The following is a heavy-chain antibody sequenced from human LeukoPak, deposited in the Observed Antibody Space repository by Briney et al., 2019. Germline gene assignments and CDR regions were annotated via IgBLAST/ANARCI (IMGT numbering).Heavy chain of an antibody. Sequence: ASVKVSCKASGYTFTSYDINWVRQATGQGLEWMGWINPNSGGTNYAQKFQGRVTMTRDTSISTAYMELSRLRSDDTAVYYCAREYYDSSGYYDWGQGTLVTVSS. V-gene: IGHV1-2*02. D-gene: IGHD3-22*01. CDR3: AREYYDSSGYYD. CDR2: INPNSGGT. CDR1: GYTFTSYD. J-gene: IGHJ4*02.